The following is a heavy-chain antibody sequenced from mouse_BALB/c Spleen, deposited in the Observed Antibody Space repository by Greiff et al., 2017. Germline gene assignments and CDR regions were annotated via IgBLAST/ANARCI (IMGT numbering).Heavy chain of an antibody. Sequence: EVQLQQSGPSLVKPSQTLSLTCSVTGDSITSGYWNWIRKFPGNKLEYMGYISYSGSTYYNPSLKSRISITRDTSKNQYYLQLNSVTTEDTATYYCARYYYYGSSYVDYWGQGTTLTVSS. CDR3: ARYYYYGSSYVDY. V-gene: IGHV3-8*02. CDR1: GDSITSGY. D-gene: IGHD1-1*01. J-gene: IGHJ2*01. CDR2: ISYSGST.